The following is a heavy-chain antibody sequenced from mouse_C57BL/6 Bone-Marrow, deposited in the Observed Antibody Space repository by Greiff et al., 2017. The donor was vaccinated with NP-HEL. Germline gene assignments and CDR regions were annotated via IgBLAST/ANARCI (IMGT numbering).Heavy chain of an antibody. J-gene: IGHJ3*01. V-gene: IGHV1-81*01. CDR2: IYPRSGNT. Sequence: VKLQESGAELARPGASVKLSCKASGYTFTSYGISWVKQRTGQGLEWIGEIYPRSGNTYYNEKFKGKATLTADKSSSTAYMELRSLTSEDSAVYFCAREIYYDYLAWFAYWGQGTLVTVSA. CDR3: AREIYYDYLAWFAY. D-gene: IGHD2-4*01. CDR1: GYTFTSYG.